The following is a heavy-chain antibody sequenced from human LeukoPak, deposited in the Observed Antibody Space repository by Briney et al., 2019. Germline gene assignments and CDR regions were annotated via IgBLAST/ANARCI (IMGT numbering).Heavy chain of an antibody. V-gene: IGHV1-2*02. CDR1: GYTFTGYY. J-gene: IGHJ3*02. CDR2: INPNSGGT. D-gene: IGHD2-2*01. CDR3: ARGGTRNVVVPAAGLVTPPTDIAFDI. Sequence: ASVTVSCKASGYTFTGYYMHWVRQAPGQGLEWMGWINPNSGGTNYAQKFQGRVTMTRDTSISTAYMELSRLRSDDTAVYYCARGGTRNVVVPAAGLVTPPTDIAFDIWGQGTMVTVSS.